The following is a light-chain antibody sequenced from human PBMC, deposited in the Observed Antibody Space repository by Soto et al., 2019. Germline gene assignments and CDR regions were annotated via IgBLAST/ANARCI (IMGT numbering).Light chain of an antibody. CDR3: QQSSTTRWT. Sequence: EIVLTQSPGTLSLSPGERATLSCRASQTVGSSFLAWFQHKPGQAPRLLIYGASTRATDIPARFTGGGSGTDFSLTINSLQPEDFATYYCQQSSTTRWTFGQGTKVDIK. J-gene: IGKJ1*01. V-gene: IGKV3-20*01. CDR2: GAS. CDR1: QTVGSSF.